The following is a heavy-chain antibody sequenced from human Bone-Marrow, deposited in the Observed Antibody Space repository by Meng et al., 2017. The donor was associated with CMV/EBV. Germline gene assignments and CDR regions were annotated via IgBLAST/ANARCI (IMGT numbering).Heavy chain of an antibody. CDR1: GGTFSSYA. Sequence: QVQLVQSGAEGKKPGASVKVSCKASGGTFSSYAISWVRQAPGQGLEWMGGIIPIFGTANYAQKFQGRVTITADKSTSTAYMELSRLRFYDTAVYFCARDPLAAPGNGYWGRGTLVTVSS. J-gene: IGHJ4*02. CDR2: IIPIFGTA. V-gene: IGHV1-69*13. CDR3: ARDPLAAPGNGY. D-gene: IGHD6-13*01.